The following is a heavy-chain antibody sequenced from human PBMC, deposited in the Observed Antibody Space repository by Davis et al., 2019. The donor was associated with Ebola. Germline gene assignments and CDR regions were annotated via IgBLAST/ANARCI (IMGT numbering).Heavy chain of an antibody. V-gene: IGHV3-21*05. CDR2: ISISSSYT. Sequence: GGSLRLSCAASGFTFSSYAMNWVRQAPGKGLEWVSYISISSSYTNYADSVKGRFTISRDNAKNSLYLQMNSLRAEDTAVYYCARVSIAAAGGYYYYYGMDVWGQGTTVTVSS. CDR3: ARVSIAAAGGYYYYYGMDV. D-gene: IGHD6-13*01. J-gene: IGHJ6*02. CDR1: GFTFSSYA.